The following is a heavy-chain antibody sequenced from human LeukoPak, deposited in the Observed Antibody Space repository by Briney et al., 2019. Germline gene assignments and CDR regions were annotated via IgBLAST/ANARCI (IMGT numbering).Heavy chain of an antibody. J-gene: IGHJ4*02. V-gene: IGHV5-51*01. CDR1: GYSFATYW. CDR3: ARHSGGSSWNYFDY. CDR2: IYPGDSDT. D-gene: IGHD6-13*01. Sequence: GESLQISCEGSGYSFATYWIGWVRQLPGKGLEWMGTIYPGDSDTRYSPSFQGQVTISADKSISTAYLQWSSLKASDTAMYYCARHSGGSSWNYFDYWGQGTLVTVSS.